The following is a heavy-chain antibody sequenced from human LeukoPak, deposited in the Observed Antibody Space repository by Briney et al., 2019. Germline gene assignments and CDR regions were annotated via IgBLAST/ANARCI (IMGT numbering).Heavy chain of an antibody. CDR3: ARNNGGREVVGDWFDP. CDR2: ISGSGGST. Sequence: GGSLRLSCAASGFTFSSYAMSWVRQAPGKGLEWVSAISGSGGSTYYADSVKGRFTISRDNSKNTLYLQMNSLRAEDTAVYYCARNNGGREVVGDWFDPWGQGTLVTVSS. CDR1: GFTFSSYA. D-gene: IGHD1-26*01. J-gene: IGHJ5*02. V-gene: IGHV3-23*01.